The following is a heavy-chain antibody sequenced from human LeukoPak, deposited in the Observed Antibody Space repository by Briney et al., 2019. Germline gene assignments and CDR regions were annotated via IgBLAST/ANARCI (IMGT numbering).Heavy chain of an antibody. V-gene: IGHV1-2*04. J-gene: IGHJ6*02. CDR3: ARAALDRYCSGGSCYSRGYYYYYGMDV. CDR1: GYTFTGYY. CDR2: INPNSGGT. D-gene: IGHD2-15*01. Sequence: GASVKVSCKASGYTFTGYYMHWVRQAPGQGLERMGWINPNSGGTNYAQKFQGWVTMTRDTSISTAYMELSRLRSDDTAVYYCARAALDRYCSGGSCYSRGYYYYYGMDVWGQGTTVTVSS.